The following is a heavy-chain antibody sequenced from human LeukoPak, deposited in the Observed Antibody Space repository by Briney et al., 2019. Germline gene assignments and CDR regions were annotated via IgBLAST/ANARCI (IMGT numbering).Heavy chain of an antibody. J-gene: IGHJ4*02. CDR3: ARGRSGGSGSYYTYYFDY. CDR1: GGSLSSGGYY. V-gene: IGHV4-31*03. CDR2: IYYSGST. D-gene: IGHD3-10*01. Sequence: PSETLSLTRTVSGGSLSSGGYYWSWTRQHPGKGLEGGRYIYYSGSTYYNPPLKSRVTISVDTSKNQFSLKLSSVTAADTAVYYCARGRSGGSGSYYTYYFDYWGQGTLVTVSS.